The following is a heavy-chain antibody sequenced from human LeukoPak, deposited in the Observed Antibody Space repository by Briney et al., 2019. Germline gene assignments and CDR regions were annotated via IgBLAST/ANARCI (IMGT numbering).Heavy chain of an antibody. Sequence: GASVKVSCKASGYTFTGYYMHWVRQAPGQGLEWMGWINPNSGGTNYAQKFQGRVTMTRDTSISTAYMELSRLRSDDTAVYYCARLYCPNCVCHGLWGQGTLVTVSS. V-gene: IGHV1-2*02. CDR2: INPNSGGT. CDR1: GYTFTGYY. CDR3: ARLYCPNCVCHGL. D-gene: IGHD2-8*01. J-gene: IGHJ4*02.